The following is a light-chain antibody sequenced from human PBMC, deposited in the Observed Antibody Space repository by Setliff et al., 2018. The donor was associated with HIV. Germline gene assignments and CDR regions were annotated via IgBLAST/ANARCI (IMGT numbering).Light chain of an antibody. J-gene: IGLJ1*01. V-gene: IGLV2-14*01. CDR3: SSYTNITTRV. CDR2: EVS. CDR1: NSDIGSYNF. Sequence: QSVLTQPASVSGSPGQSITISCTGSNSDIGSYNFVSWYQHHPGKAPKLMIYEVSNRPSGVSSRFSASKSGNTASLTISGLQTEDEADYYCSSYTNITTRVFGTGTKATVL.